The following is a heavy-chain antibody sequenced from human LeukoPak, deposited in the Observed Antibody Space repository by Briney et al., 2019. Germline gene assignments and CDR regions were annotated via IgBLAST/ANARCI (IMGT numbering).Heavy chain of an antibody. Sequence: PGGSLRLSCAASGFTFSSYSMNWVRQAPGKGLEWVSSISSSSSYIYYADSVKGRFTISRDNAKNSLYLQMNSLRAEDTAVYYCARDWIPTYYYDSSGYSNWFDPWGQGTLVTVSS. V-gene: IGHV3-21*01. J-gene: IGHJ5*02. CDR3: ARDWIPTYYYDSSGYSNWFDP. CDR1: GFTFSSYS. CDR2: ISSSSSYI. D-gene: IGHD3-22*01.